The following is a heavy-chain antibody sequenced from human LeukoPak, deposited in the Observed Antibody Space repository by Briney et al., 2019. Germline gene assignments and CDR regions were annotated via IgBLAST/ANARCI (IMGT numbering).Heavy chain of an antibody. D-gene: IGHD4-17*01. CDR2: INPSGGST. CDR1: GFTFTSYY. V-gene: IGHV1-46*01. Sequence: GGSLRLSCAASGFTFTSYYMHWVRQAPGQGLEWMGIINPSGGSTSYAQKFQGRVTMTRDTSTSTVYMELSSLRSEDTAVYYCALINDYGDYVQAFDIWGQGTMVTVSS. CDR3: ALINDYGDYVQAFDI. J-gene: IGHJ3*02.